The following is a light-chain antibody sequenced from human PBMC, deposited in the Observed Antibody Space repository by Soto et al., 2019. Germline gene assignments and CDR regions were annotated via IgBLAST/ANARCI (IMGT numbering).Light chain of an antibody. J-gene: IGLJ2*01. CDR3: CSYAGSSWI. CDR1: NSDVGHYNY. Sequence: QSVLTQPRSVSGSPGQSVTISCTGTNSDVGHYNYVSWYQQHPGKAPKLIIFDVDKRPSGVPDRFSGSKSGNTASPTISGLQAEDEADYYCCSYAGSSWIFGGGTKLTVL. V-gene: IGLV2-11*01. CDR2: DVD.